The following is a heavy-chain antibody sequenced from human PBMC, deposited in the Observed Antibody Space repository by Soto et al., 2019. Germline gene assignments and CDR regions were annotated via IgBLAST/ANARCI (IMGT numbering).Heavy chain of an antibody. CDR3: ARDRGSYALDY. CDR2: ISAYNGNT. Sequence: QVKLVQSGAEVKKPGASVKVSCKASGYTFTSYGIIWVRQAPGQGLEWMGWISAYNGNTHYAQKLQGRVTMTTDTSTSTANMELRSLRSDDTAVYYCARDRGSYALDYGGQGTLVTVSS. V-gene: IGHV1-18*01. CDR1: GYTFTSYG. D-gene: IGHD1-26*01. J-gene: IGHJ4*02.